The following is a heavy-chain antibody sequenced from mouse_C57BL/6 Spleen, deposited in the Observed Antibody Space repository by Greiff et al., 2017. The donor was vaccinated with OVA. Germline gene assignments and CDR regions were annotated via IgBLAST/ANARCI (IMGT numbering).Heavy chain of an antibody. J-gene: IGHJ4*01. D-gene: IGHD2-5*01. CDR1: GYSITSGYY. CDR2: ISYDGSN. Sequence: EVKLVESGPGLVKPSQSLSLTCSVTGYSITSGYYWNWIRQFPGNKLEWMGYISYDGSNNYNPSLKNRISITRDTSKNQFFLKLNSVTTEDTATYYCTRERYSNYEEMDDWGQGTSVTVSS. CDR3: TRERYSNYEEMDD. V-gene: IGHV3-6*01.